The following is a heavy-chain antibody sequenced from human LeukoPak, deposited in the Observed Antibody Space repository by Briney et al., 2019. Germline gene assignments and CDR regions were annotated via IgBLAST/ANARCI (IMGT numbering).Heavy chain of an antibody. Sequence: GRSLRLSCAASGFIFRSYWMVWVRQAPGKGLEWVASIDEHGFKTYYAASVTGRFTISKDTAKNSLDLQMNSLRAEDTAVYYCARDGITCTRDYWGQRALVAVSS. J-gene: IGHJ4*02. CDR3: ARDGITCTRDY. V-gene: IGHV3-7*01. D-gene: IGHD1-7*01. CDR1: GFIFRSYW. CDR2: IDEHGFKT.